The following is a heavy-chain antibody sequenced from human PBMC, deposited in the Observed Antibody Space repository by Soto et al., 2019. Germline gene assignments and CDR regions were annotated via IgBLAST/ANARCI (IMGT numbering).Heavy chain of an antibody. Sequence: GGSLRLSCAATGFTFSVYAMTWVRQAPGKGLEWVSAVTANGGSTYSADSVKGRFTISRDNSKNTLFPQMNSLRAEDTAVYYCASLGVGDWANYYYYYGMDVWGQGTTVTVSS. J-gene: IGHJ6*02. CDR2: VTANGGST. CDR1: GFTFSVYA. V-gene: IGHV3-23*01. CDR3: ASLGVGDWANYYYYYGMDV. D-gene: IGHD2-21*02.